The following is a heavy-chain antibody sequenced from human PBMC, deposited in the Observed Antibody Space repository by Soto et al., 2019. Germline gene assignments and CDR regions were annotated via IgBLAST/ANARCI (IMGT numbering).Heavy chain of an antibody. CDR2: ISSSSSYI. J-gene: IGHJ4*02. D-gene: IGHD6-19*01. V-gene: IGHV3-21*01. CDR1: VFTFSSDS. Sequence: TGGSLRLSCAASVFTFSSDSMNWVRQAPGKGLEWVSSISSSSSYIYYADSVKGRFTISRDNAKNSLYLQMNSLRAEDTAVYYCARAVVGSGWYYFDYWGQGTLVTVSS. CDR3: ARAVVGSGWYYFDY.